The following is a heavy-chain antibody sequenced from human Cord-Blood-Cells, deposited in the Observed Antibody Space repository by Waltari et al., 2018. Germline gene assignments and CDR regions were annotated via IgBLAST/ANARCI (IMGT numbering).Heavy chain of an antibody. CDR2: INNSGRT. V-gene: IGHV4-34*01. Sequence: QVQLQQWGAGLLKPSETLSLTCAVYGGSFSGYYWSWIRQPPGKGLEWIGEINNSGRTNYNPSLKSRVTISVGTSKNQFSLKLSSVTAADTAVYYCARSAGDVGFFDYWGQGTLVTVSS. CDR1: GGSFSGYY. CDR3: ARSAGDVGFFDY. D-gene: IGHD1-26*01. J-gene: IGHJ4*02.